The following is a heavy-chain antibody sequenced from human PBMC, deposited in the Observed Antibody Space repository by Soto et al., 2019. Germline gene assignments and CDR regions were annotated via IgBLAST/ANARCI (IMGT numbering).Heavy chain of an antibody. D-gene: IGHD1-7*01. CDR1: GFTFSSYW. Sequence: EVQLVESGGGLVQPGGSLRLSCAASGFTFSSYWMHWVRQAPGKGLVWVSRVNGDGSSTNYADSVKGRFTISRDNAKNTLYLQMNSLRAEDTAVYYCARVARDNWNYGYWGQGTLVTVSS. V-gene: IGHV3-74*01. CDR2: VNGDGSST. J-gene: IGHJ4*02. CDR3: ARVARDNWNYGY.